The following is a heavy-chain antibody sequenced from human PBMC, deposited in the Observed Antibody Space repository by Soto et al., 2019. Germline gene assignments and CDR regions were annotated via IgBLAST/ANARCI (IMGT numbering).Heavy chain of an antibody. CDR3: ARDVLLWFGEKGGWFDP. D-gene: IGHD3-10*01. CDR1: GFTFSSYG. J-gene: IGHJ5*02. V-gene: IGHV3-33*01. Sequence: QVQLVESGGGVVQPGRSLRLSCAASGFTFSSYGMHWVRQAPGKGLEWVAVIWYDGSNKYYAVYVKGRFTISRDNSKNTLYLQMNSLRAEDTAVYYCARDVLLWFGEKGGWFDPWGQGTLVTVSS. CDR2: IWYDGSNK.